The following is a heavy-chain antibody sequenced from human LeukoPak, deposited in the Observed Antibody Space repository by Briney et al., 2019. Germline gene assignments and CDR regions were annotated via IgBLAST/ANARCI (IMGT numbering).Heavy chain of an antibody. J-gene: IGHJ4*02. CDR3: TASATPSSRSSFVD. Sequence: SETLCGTCIVSGGSISNTNYYWGWIRQPPGKGLEWIGSIGYSGSTYYNRSLKSRVTISVDTSKNQFSLKLSSVTAADTAVYYCTASATPSSRSSFVDWGQ. CDR1: GGSISNTNYY. D-gene: IGHD6-13*01. CDR2: IGYSGST. V-gene: IGHV4-39*01.